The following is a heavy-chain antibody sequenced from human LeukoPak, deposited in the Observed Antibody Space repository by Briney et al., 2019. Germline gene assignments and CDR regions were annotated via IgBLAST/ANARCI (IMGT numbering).Heavy chain of an antibody. D-gene: IGHD3-22*01. CDR2: IYYSGST. CDR3: ARETRDSSGYYYYYYYYIDV. CDR1: GGSISSSSYY. V-gene: IGHV4-39*07. Sequence: SETLSLTCTVSGGSISSSSYYWGWIRQPPGKGLEWIGSIYYSGSTYYNPSLKSRVTISVDTSKNQFSLKLSSVTAADTAVYYCARETRDSSGYYYYYYYYIDVWGKGTTVTVSS. J-gene: IGHJ6*03.